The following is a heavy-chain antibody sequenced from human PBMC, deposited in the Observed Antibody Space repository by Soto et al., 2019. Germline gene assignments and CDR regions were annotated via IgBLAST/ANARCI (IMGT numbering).Heavy chain of an antibody. CDR2: ITDNGGDV. CDR1: GLTFGSRA. D-gene: IGHD3-10*01. V-gene: IGHV3-23*01. J-gene: IGHJ4*02. Sequence: EVQLLESGGDLKQPGGSLRLSCVASGLTFGSRAMSWVRQAPGEGLQWVATITDNGGDVKYADSVRGRFVISRDNSKKTLYLQMTSLTAEDSAMYCCARGSTESYPGSRIFDFWGRGTLVTVSS. CDR3: ARGSTESYPGSRIFDF.